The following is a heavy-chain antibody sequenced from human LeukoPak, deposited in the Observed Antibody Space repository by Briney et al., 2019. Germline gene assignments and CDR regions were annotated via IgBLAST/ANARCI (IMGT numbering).Heavy chain of an antibody. CDR1: GYTFTSYG. CDR3: ARGTRGVNSPYFDY. Sequence: GASVKVSCKASGYTFTSYGISWVRQAPGQGLEWMGWISAYNGNTNYAQKLQGRVTMTTDTSTSTAYMKLRSLRSDDTAGYYCARGTRGVNSPYFDYWGQGTLVTVSS. V-gene: IGHV1-18*01. J-gene: IGHJ4*02. D-gene: IGHD4-23*01. CDR2: ISAYNGNT.